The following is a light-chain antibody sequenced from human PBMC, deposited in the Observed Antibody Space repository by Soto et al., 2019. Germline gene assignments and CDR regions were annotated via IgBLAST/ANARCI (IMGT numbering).Light chain of an antibody. CDR1: SSNIGAGYD. CDR2: GNS. V-gene: IGLV1-40*01. J-gene: IGLJ1*01. Sequence: QSVLTQPPSVSGAPGQRVTISCTRSSSNIGAGYDVHWYQQLPGTAPKLLIYGNSNRPSGVPDRFSGSKSGTSASLAITGLQAEDEADYYCQSYDSSLSGSSYVFGTGTKVTVL. CDR3: QSYDSSLSGSSYV.